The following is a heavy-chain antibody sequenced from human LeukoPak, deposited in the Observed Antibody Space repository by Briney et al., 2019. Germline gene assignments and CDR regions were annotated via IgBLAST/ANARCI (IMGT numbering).Heavy chain of an antibody. CDR1: GLTFTDFW. Sequence: PGGSLRLSCAASGLTFTDFWMNWVRLAPGRGLEWLANINPDGNEKYYVDSVKGRFAMSRDNAKNEVYLEMNSLRAEDTGVYYCASDRDYYDSSGYLFDYWGQGTLVTVSS. CDR2: INPDGNEK. V-gene: IGHV3-7*01. CDR3: ASDRDYYDSSGYLFDY. D-gene: IGHD3-22*01. J-gene: IGHJ4*02.